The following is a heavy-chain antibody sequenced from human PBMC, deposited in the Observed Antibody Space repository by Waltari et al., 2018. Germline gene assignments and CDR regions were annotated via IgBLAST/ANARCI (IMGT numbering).Heavy chain of an antibody. CDR3: AKRGSRDSSGWFPELDY. Sequence: QVRLVESGGGVVQPGRSVRLSCEASGFTFSHYDMYWVRQAPGSGLEWFAVIAYYGINNFYVDSAKGRFTISRDNSWNTLYLQMNSLRVEDTAVYYCAKRGSRDSSGWFPELDYWGQGALVTVSS. CDR1: GFTFSHYD. V-gene: IGHV3-30*18. J-gene: IGHJ4*02. CDR2: IAYYGINN. D-gene: IGHD6-19*01.